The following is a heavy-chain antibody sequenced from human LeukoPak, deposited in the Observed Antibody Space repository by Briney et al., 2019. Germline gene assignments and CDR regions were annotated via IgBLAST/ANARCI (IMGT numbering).Heavy chain of an antibody. CDR3: ARGSYDSRGFDP. D-gene: IGHD3-3*01. J-gene: IGHJ5*02. CDR2: IYHSGST. CDR1: GGSISSGGYS. V-gene: IGHV4-30-2*01. Sequence: SETLSLTCAVSGGSISSGGYSWSWLRQPPGKGLEWIGYIYHSGSTYYNPSLKSRVTISVDRSKNQFSLKLSSVTAADTAVYYCARGSYDSRGFDPWGQGTLVTVSS.